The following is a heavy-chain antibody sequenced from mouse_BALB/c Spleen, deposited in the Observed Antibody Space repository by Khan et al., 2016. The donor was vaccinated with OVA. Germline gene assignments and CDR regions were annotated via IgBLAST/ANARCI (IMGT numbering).Heavy chain of an antibody. CDR3: ERCNYYGSSLYALDY. V-gene: IGHV1S41*01. CDR2: IAPGSGSS. D-gene: IGHD1-1*01. J-gene: IGHJ4*01. Sequence: DLVKPGASVKLSCKASGYTFTSYWINWIKQRPGQGLEWIGRIAPGSGSSSYNEMFKGTTILTVDTSSTTAYIQFSSLSSEDSAVLVCERCNYYGSSLYALDYWGQGTSVTVSS. CDR1: GYTFTSYW.